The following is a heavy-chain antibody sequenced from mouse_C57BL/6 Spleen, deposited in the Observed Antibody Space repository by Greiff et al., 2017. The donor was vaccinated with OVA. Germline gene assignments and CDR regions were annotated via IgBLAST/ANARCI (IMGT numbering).Heavy chain of an antibody. CDR1: GYTFTDYY. Sequence: EVQLQQSGPELVKPGASVKISCKASGYTFTDYYMNWVKQSHGKSLEWIGDINPNNGGTSYNQKFKGKATLTVDKSSSTAYMELRSLTSEDSAVYYCAAVTTGYYYARDYWGQGTSVTVSS. CDR3: AAVTTGYYYARDY. V-gene: IGHV1-26*01. D-gene: IGHD2-2*01. CDR2: INPNNGGT. J-gene: IGHJ4*01.